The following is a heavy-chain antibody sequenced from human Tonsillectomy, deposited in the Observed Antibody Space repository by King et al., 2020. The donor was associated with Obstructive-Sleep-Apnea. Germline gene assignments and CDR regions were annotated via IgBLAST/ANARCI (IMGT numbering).Heavy chain of an antibody. D-gene: IGHD2-2*01. V-gene: IGHV3-48*04. J-gene: IGHJ6*02. CDR2: ISSSSSTI. CDR1: GFTFTYYS. Sequence: DVQLVESGGGLVQPGGSLRLSCAASGFTFTYYSMSWVRQAPGKGLEWFSYISSSSSTIYYTDSVKGRFTISRDNAKNSLYLQMNSLRAEDTAVYYCARESEDIVVVPTATQHYYYYGLDVWGQGTTVTVSS. CDR3: ARESEDIVVVPTATQHYYYYGLDV.